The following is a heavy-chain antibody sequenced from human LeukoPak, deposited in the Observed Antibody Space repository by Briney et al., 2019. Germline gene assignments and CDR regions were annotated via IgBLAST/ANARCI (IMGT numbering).Heavy chain of an antibody. J-gene: IGHJ4*02. D-gene: IGHD6-19*01. CDR3: AKDITPILSGYSSGCLDY. CDR1: GFTFSDYW. CDR2: INEDGSEA. Sequence: SGGSLRLSCAASGFTFSDYWVNWVRQAPGKGLEWVAKINEDGSEACYVDSVKGRFTISRDNSKNSLYLQMNSLRAVDTALYYCAKDITPILSGYSSGCLDYWGQGTLVTVSS. V-gene: IGHV3-7*03.